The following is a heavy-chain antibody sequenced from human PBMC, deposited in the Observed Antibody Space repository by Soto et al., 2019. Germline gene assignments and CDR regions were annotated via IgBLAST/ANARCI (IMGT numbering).Heavy chain of an antibody. Sequence: SETLSLTCAVSSYSISSGYYWGWIRQPPGKGLQWIGNMYHSGSTYYNPSLKSRVTISIDTSKNQFSLKLSSVTAADEAIYYCARVSYFDGGGFFYYFDYWGQGTLVTVSS. CDR3: ARVSYFDGGGFFYYFDY. V-gene: IGHV4-38-2*01. J-gene: IGHJ4*02. D-gene: IGHD3-22*01. CDR2: MYHSGST. CDR1: SYSISSGYY.